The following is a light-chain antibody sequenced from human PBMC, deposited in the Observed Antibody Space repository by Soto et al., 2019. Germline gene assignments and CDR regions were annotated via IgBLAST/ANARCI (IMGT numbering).Light chain of an antibody. CDR3: QQSYSTPYT. CDR1: QSISSY. V-gene: IGKV1-39*01. J-gene: IGKJ2*01. Sequence: DIQMTQSPSSLSASVGGRVTITCRASQSISSYLNWYQQKPGKAPKLLIYAASSLQSGVPSRFSGSGSGTDFTITRSSRQPVDLVHYYCQQSYSTPYTFGPGTKQDIK. CDR2: AAS.